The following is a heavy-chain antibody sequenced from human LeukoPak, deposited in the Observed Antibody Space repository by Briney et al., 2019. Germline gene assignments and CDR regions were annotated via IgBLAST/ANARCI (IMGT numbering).Heavy chain of an antibody. J-gene: IGHJ4*02. V-gene: IGHV3-48*04. CDR3: ARRFGY. Sequence: GGSLRLSCAASGFTFSRYSMNWVRQAPGKGLEWVSYISSSSRTMYYADSVKGRFTISRDNAKNSLYLQMNSLRVEDTAVYYCARRFGYWGLGTLVTVSS. CDR1: GFTFSRYS. CDR2: ISSSSRTM.